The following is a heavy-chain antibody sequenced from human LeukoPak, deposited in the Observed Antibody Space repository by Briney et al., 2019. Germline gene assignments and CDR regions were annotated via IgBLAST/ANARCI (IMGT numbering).Heavy chain of an antibody. J-gene: IGHJ6*03. Sequence: GGSLRLSCAASGFTFSDYWMHWARQAPGKGLVWVSRINSDGSSTRYADSVKGRFTISRDNAKNTLYLQMNSLRAEDTGVYYCARDHLYYGSGSYYLTYMDVWGKGTTVTVSS. CDR2: INSDGSST. CDR3: ARDHLYYGSGSYYLTYMDV. CDR1: GFTFSDYW. D-gene: IGHD3-10*01. V-gene: IGHV3-74*01.